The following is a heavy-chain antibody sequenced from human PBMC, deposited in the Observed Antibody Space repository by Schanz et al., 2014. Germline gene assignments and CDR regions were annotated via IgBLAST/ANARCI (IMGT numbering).Heavy chain of an antibody. V-gene: IGHV3-15*01. D-gene: IGHD6-13*01. CDR3: ATASSPVREAGAGSSFHL. Sequence: EVQLVESGGGLVKPGGSLRLSCAASTSIFNHAWMSWVRQAPGKGLEWLGRIKSKTDGETTDYAAPVKGRFSISRDDSQSTLYLQMNSLKIEDTAVYYCATASSPVREAGAGSSFHLWGQGTLLTVSS. CDR1: TSIFNHAW. CDR2: IKSKTDGETT. J-gene: IGHJ5*02.